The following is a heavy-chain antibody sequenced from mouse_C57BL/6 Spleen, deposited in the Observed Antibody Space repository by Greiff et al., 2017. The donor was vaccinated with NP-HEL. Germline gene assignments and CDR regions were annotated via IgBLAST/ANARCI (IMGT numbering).Heavy chain of an antibody. V-gene: IGHV1-80*01. CDR3: ARWDYYGSSKYFDV. J-gene: IGHJ1*03. D-gene: IGHD1-1*01. Sequence: QVQLKQSGAELVKPGASVKISCKASGYAFSSYWMNWVKQRPGKGLEWIGQIYPGDGDTNYNGKFKGKATLTADKSSSTAYMQLSSLTSEDSAVYFCARWDYYGSSKYFDVWGTGTTVTVSS. CDR2: IYPGDGDT. CDR1: GYAFSSYW.